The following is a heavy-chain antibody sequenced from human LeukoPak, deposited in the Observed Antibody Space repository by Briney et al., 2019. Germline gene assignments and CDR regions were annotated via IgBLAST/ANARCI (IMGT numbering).Heavy chain of an antibody. V-gene: IGHV3-33*01. J-gene: IGHJ4*02. CDR2: TWFDGSRE. CDR1: GFTFSSYG. Sequence: PGGSLRLSCAASGFTFSSYGMHWVRQAPGKGLEWVALTWFDGSREYYGDSVKGRFTISRDNSKNTLHLQMSSLRAEDTAVYFCARDSGITGIQRALDYWGQGTLVTVSS. D-gene: IGHD1-20*01. CDR3: ARDSGITGIQRALDY.